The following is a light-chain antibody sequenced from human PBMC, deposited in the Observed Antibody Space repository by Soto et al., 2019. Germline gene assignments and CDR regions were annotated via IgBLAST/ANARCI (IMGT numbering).Light chain of an antibody. CDR3: CSYAGSYTFV. J-gene: IGLJ1*01. CDR2: DVS. Sequence: QSALTQARAVSGCPGQSVTISCTGTSSDVGGYNYVSWYQQHPGKAPKLMIYDVSKRPSGVPDRFSGSKSGNTASLTISGLQAEDEADYYCCSYAGSYTFVFGTGTKV. V-gene: IGLV2-11*01. CDR1: SSDVGGYNY.